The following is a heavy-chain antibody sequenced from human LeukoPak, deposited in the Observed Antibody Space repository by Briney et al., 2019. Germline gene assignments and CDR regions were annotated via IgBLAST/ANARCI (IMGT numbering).Heavy chain of an antibody. CDR1: GFIFSSYA. J-gene: IGHJ6*02. V-gene: IGHV3-23*01. CDR3: ARKVYYYYGMDV. Sequence: GSLRLSCAASGFIFSSYAMSWVRQAPGKGLEWVSAISGSGGSTYYADSVKGRFTISRDNSKNTLYLQMNSLRAEDTAVYYCARKVYYYYGMDVWGQGTTVTVSS. CDR2: ISGSGGST.